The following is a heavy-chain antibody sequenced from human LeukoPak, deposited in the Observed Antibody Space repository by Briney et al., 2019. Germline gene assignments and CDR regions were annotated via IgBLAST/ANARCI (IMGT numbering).Heavy chain of an antibody. J-gene: IGHJ6*02. V-gene: IGHV3-30-3*01. Sequence: GGSLRLSCAASGFTFSSYAMHWVRQAPGKGLEWVAVISYDGSNKYYADSVKGRFTISRDNSKNTLYQQMNSLRAEDTAVYYCARGGASIAAAGTDYYGMDVWGQGTTVTVSS. CDR3: ARGGASIAAAGTDYYGMDV. CDR2: ISYDGSNK. D-gene: IGHD6-13*01. CDR1: GFTFSSYA.